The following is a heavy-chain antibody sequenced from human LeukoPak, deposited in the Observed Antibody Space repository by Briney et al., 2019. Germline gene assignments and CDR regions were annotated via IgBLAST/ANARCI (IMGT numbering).Heavy chain of an antibody. CDR1: GYTFTDYY. CDR2: VNPHSGVT. CDR3: ARTDNIYDNCLLFN. V-gene: IGHV1-2*02. J-gene: IGHJ4*02. D-gene: IGHD5-24*01. Sequence: VASVKVSCKASGYTFTDYYIHCVRQDPGHGLEWMGWVNPHSGVTNFARGFRGTVTMTRDTSATTAYLELNSLQSDNTAIYYCARTDNIYDNCLLFNWGQGTQITVSS.